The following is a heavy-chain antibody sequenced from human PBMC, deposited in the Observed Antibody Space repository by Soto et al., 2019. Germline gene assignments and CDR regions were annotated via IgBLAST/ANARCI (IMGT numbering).Heavy chain of an antibody. CDR3: ARENRDDNSGWYSSSDWFDP. Sequence: GASVKVSCKASGDTSDSFSISWVRQAPGQGLEWMGGIIPMFGTGNYAQKFQGRLTITVDESTGTSYMDLKSLRSEDTAVYFCARENRDDNSGWYSSSDWFDPWGQGTLVTVSS. J-gene: IGHJ5*02. CDR1: GDTSDSFS. V-gene: IGHV1-69*13. CDR2: IIPMFGTG. D-gene: IGHD6-19*01.